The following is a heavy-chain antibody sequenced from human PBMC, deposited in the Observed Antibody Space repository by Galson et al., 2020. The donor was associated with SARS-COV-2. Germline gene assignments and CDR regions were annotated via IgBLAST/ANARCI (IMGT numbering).Heavy chain of an antibody. CDR1: GFTFSSYS. CDR3: ARGEDYYDSSGYGPSVDY. Sequence: GGSLRLSCAASGFTFSSYSMNFVRQAPGKGLEWVSYISSSSRIIYYADSVKGRFTISRDNAKNSLYLQMDSLRDEDTAVYYCARGEDYYDSSGYGPSVDYWGQGTLVTVSS. D-gene: IGHD3-22*01. V-gene: IGHV3-48*02. CDR2: ISSSSRII. J-gene: IGHJ4*02.